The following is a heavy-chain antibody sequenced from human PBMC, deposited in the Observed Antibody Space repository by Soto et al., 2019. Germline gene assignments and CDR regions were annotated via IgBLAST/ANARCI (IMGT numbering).Heavy chain of an antibody. CDR2: INWNGGST. Sequence: VQLVESGGGVVRPGGSLRLSCAASGFTFDDYGMSWVRQAPGKGLEWVSGINWNGGSTGYADSVKGRFTISRDNAKNSLYLQMNSRRAEDTALYHCAREGYCSSTSCYSGAFDIWGQGTMVTVSS. CDR1: GFTFDDYG. V-gene: IGHV3-20*01. J-gene: IGHJ3*02. D-gene: IGHD2-2*01. CDR3: AREGYCSSTSCYSGAFDI.